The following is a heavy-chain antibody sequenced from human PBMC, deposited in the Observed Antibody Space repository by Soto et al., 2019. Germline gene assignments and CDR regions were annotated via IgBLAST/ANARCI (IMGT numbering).Heavy chain of an antibody. CDR2: IIPIFGTA. Sequence: GASVKVSCKASGGTFSSYAISWVRQAPGQGLEWMGGIIPIFGTANYAQKFQGRVTITADESTSTAYMELSSLRSEDTAVYYCARDFSVPTGIAAADPVDVWGQGTTVTVSS. CDR1: GGTFSSYA. CDR3: ARDFSVPTGIAAADPVDV. V-gene: IGHV1-69*13. D-gene: IGHD6-13*01. J-gene: IGHJ6*02.